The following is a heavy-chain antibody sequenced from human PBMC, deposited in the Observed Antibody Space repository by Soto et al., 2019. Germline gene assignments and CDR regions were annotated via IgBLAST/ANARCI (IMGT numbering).Heavy chain of an antibody. D-gene: IGHD3-9*01. CDR3: ASSPFRDILTGYFDY. J-gene: IGHJ4*02. CDR2: ISIYYSGSS. V-gene: IGHV4-39*01. Sequence: SSETLSLTCTVSGGSISSSSYYWGWIRQPPGKGLERIGSISIYYSGSSHYNPSLKSRVTISVDTSKNQFSLKLSSVTAADTALYYCASSPFRDILTGYFDYWGQGTLVTVSS. CDR1: GGSISSSSYY.